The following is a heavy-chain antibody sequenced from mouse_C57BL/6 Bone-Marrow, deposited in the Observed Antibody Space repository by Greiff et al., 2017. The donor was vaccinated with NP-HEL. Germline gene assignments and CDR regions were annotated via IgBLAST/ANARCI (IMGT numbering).Heavy chain of an antibody. CDR3: AFDYYGSSYV. V-gene: IGHV1-55*01. CDR2: IYPGSGST. D-gene: IGHD1-1*01. J-gene: IGHJ3*01. CDR1: GYTFTSYW. Sequence: VQLQQPGAELVKPGASVKMSCKASGYTFTSYWITWVKQGPGQGLEWIGDIYPGSGSTNYNEKFKSKATLTVDTSSSTAYMQLSSLTSEDSAVYYCAFDYYGSSYVWGQGTLVTVSA.